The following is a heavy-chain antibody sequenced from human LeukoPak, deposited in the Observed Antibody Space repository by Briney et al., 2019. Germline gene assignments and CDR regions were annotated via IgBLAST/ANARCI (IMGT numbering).Heavy chain of an antibody. CDR1: GGSFSGYY. D-gene: IGHD6-13*01. CDR3: ARPARIAASGRYAFDF. J-gene: IGHJ3*01. V-gene: IGHV4-34*01. CDR2: INHSGST. Sequence: KPSETLSLTCAVYGGSFSGYYWSWIRQPPGKGLEWIGEINHSGSTNYNPSLKSRVTISVDTSKNQFSLKLSSVTAADTAVYYCARPARIAASGRYAFDFWGEGTLVTVSS.